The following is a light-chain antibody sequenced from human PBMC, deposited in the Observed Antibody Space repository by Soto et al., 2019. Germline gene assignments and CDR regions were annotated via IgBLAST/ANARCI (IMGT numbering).Light chain of an antibody. V-gene: IGKV3-15*01. CDR2: SAS. CDR3: QQYDDWPLT. Sequence: EIVMTQSPDTLSVSPGERATLSCRASQSISSNLAWYLQKPGQSPRLLIYSASTRATGIPARFSGSGSGTEFTLTISSLQSEDFALYYCQQYDDWPLTFGHGTRLEIK. CDR1: QSISSN. J-gene: IGKJ5*01.